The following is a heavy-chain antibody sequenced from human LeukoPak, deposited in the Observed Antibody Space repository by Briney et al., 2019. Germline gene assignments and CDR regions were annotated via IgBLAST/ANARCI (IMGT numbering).Heavy chain of an antibody. D-gene: IGHD3-22*01. CDR3: AKDSPDSSGYYYEGYFDY. CDR2: ISGSGGST. CDR1: GFTFSSYG. Sequence: GGSLRLSCAASGFTFSSYGMSWVRQAPGKWLEWVSVISGSGGSTYYAASVKGRFTISRDNSRNTLYLQMNSLRAEDTAVYYCAKDSPDSSGYYYEGYFDYWGQGTLVTVSS. V-gene: IGHV3-23*01. J-gene: IGHJ4*02.